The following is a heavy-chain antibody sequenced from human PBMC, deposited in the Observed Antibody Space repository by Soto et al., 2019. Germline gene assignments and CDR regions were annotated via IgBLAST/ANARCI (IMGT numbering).Heavy chain of an antibody. D-gene: IGHD2-8*01. V-gene: IGHV3-9*01. Sequence: GGSLRLSCAASGFTFDDYAMHWVRQAPGKGLEWVSGISWNSGSIGYADSVKGRFTISRDNAKNSLYLQMNSLRAEDTALYYCAKDSGDCTNGVCYGVDYWGQGTLVTV. J-gene: IGHJ4*02. CDR2: ISWNSGSI. CDR3: AKDSGDCTNGVCYGVDY. CDR1: GFTFDDYA.